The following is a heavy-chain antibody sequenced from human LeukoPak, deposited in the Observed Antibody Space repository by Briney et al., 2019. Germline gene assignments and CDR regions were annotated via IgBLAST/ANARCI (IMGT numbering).Heavy chain of an antibody. CDR3: AREYYYDGSGYYATFDY. CDR2: IYHSGST. CDR1: GYSISSGYY. V-gene: IGHV4-38-2*02. J-gene: IGHJ4*02. Sequence: PSETLSLTCTVSGYSISSGYYRGWIRQPPGKGLEWVGSIYHSGSTYYNPSLKSRVTISVDTSKNQFSLKLSSVTAADTAVYFCAREYYYDGSGYYATFDYWGQGTLVTVSS. D-gene: IGHD3-22*01.